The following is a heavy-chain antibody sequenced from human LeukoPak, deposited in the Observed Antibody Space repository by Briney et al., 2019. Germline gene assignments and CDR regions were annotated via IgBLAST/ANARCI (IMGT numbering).Heavy chain of an antibody. Sequence: GGSLRLSCAASGLTFSDYYMSWIRQAPGKGLEWLSYINIGGTNTHYADSVKGRFTISRDNAKKSLYLEMTNLRAEDTAVYYCATDGAGFDTWARESWSPSPQ. J-gene: IGHJ5*02. CDR3: ATDGAGFDT. V-gene: IGHV3-11*01. CDR2: INIGGTNT. CDR1: GLTFSDYY.